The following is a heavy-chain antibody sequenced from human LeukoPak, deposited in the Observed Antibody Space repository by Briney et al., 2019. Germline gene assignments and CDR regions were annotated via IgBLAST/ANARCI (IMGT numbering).Heavy chain of an antibody. CDR1: GFTFSSYG. Sequence: GGSLRLSCAASGFTFSSYGMHWVRQAPGKGLEWVAFIRYDGSNKYYADSVKGRFTISRDNSKNTLYPQMNSLRAEDTAVYYCAKGSLSIAAAMVQVYWGQGTLVTVSS. J-gene: IGHJ4*02. CDR3: AKGSLSIAAAMVQVY. D-gene: IGHD6-13*01. V-gene: IGHV3-30*02. CDR2: IRYDGSNK.